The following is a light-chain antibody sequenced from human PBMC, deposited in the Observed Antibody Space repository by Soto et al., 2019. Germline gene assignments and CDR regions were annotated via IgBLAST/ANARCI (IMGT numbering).Light chain of an antibody. J-gene: IGKJ4*01. Sequence: DIQMTQSPSTLSASVGDRVTITCRASQSISSWLAWYQQKPGKAPNLLIYKASSLESGAPSRFRGSGSGTEFAVTISSLQPDDFATYYCQQYNSYPLTFGGGTKVEIK. CDR1: QSISSW. CDR2: KAS. V-gene: IGKV1-5*03. CDR3: QQYNSYPLT.